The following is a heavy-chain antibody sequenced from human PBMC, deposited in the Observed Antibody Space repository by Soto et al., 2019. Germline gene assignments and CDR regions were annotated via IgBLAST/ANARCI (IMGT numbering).Heavy chain of an antibody. CDR2: ISADNGDT. V-gene: IGHV1-18*01. CDR1: GYTFDIYG. Sequence: QVQLVQSGGEVRKPGASVKVSCKASGYTFDIYGISWVRQVPGQGPEWMGWISADNGDTKYAQKFQDRVIMTTDTSTSTAYIELRSLRSDDPAVYFCARDRSYYYESSGYPFDYWGQGTLVSVSS. CDR3: ARDRSYYYESSGYPFDY. J-gene: IGHJ4*02. D-gene: IGHD3-22*01.